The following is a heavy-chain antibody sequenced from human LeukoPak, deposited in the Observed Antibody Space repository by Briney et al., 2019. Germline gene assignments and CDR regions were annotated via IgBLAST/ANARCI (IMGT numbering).Heavy chain of an antibody. CDR1: GGSISSSSYY. CDR2: IYYSGST. Sequence: SETLSLTCTASGGSISSSSYYWGWIRQPPGKGLEWIGSIYYSGSTYYNPSLKSRVTISVDTSKNQFSLKLSSVTAADTAVYYCARDQPPYYDFWSGYSMGNNWFDPWGQGTLVTVSS. CDR3: ARDQPPYYDFWSGYSMGNNWFDP. V-gene: IGHV4-39*07. J-gene: IGHJ5*02. D-gene: IGHD3-3*01.